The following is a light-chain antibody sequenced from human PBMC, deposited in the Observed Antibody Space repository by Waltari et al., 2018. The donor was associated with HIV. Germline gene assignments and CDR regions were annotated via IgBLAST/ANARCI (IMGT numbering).Light chain of an antibody. CDR1: SSDVGGYNY. Sequence: QSALTQTRSVSRSPGQSVTISCTGTSSDVGGYNYVSWYQQHPGKAPKLIIYDVTKRPSGVPDRFTGSKSGDTASLTMSGLQAEDEADYYCCSYAGSKTYVFGTGTKVTVL. CDR2: DVT. CDR3: CSYAGSKTYV. J-gene: IGLJ1*01. V-gene: IGLV2-11*01.